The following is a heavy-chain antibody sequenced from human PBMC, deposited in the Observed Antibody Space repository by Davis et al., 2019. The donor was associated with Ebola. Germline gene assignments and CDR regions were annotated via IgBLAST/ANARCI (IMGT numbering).Heavy chain of an antibody. CDR1: GYTFTSYD. D-gene: IGHD6-13*01. V-gene: IGHV1-8*01. CDR2: MNPNSDNT. CDR3: ARASWATVGTRWFDP. J-gene: IGHJ5*02. Sequence: AASVKVSCKASGYTFTSYDINWVRQATRQGFEWMGWMNPNSDNTGYAQKFQGRVTMTRDTSTSTAYMELSGLRSEDTAVYYCARASWATVGTRWFDPWGQGTLVTVSS.